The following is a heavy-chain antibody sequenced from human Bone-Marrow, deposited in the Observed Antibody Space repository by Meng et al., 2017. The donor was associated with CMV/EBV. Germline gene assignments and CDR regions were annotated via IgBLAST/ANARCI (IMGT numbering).Heavy chain of an antibody. CDR3: SEPDELLSDYYYGMDV. D-gene: IGHD2-2*01. Sequence: GESLKISCAASGFTFSSYGMHWVRQAPGKGLEWVAFIRYDGSNKYYADSVKGRFTISRDNSKYTLYLQMNSLRAEDPAVYYCSEPDELLSDYYYGMDVWVQGTTVSVSS. J-gene: IGHJ6*02. CDR2: IRYDGSNK. V-gene: IGHV3-30*02. CDR1: GFTFSSYG.